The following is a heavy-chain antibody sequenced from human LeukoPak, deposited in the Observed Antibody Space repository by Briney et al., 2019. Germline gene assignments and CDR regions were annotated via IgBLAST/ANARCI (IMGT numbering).Heavy chain of an antibody. CDR2: INHSGST. V-gene: IGHV4-34*01. CDR1: GGSFSGYY. J-gene: IGHJ4*02. D-gene: IGHD4-11*01. Sequence: SETLSLTCAVYGGSFSGYYWSWIRQPPGKGLEWIGEINHSGSTNYNPSLKSRVTISVDTSKNQFSLKLSSVTAADTAVYYCARGLSNPLFDYWGQGTLVTVSS. CDR3: ARGLSNPLFDY.